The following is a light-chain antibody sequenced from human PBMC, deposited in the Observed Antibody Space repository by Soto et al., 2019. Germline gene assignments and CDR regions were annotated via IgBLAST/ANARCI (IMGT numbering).Light chain of an antibody. J-gene: IGKJ2*01. Sequence: EVVLTQSPGTLSLSPGERATLSCRASQSISSTYLAWYQQKPGQALRLLIYGASSRATGLPDRFSGSGSGTDFTLTISRLEPEDFAVYYCQQYGSSLYTFGQGTKLEMK. CDR3: QQYGSSLYT. V-gene: IGKV3-20*01. CDR2: GAS. CDR1: QSISSTY.